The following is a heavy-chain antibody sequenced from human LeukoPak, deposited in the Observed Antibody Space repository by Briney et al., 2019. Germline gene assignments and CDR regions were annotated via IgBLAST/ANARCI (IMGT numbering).Heavy chain of an antibody. Sequence: GGSLRLSCAASGFTFTSHWMHWVRQAPGKGLVWVSRIDSDGSDTTYADSVRGRFTISRDSAKNTLYLQMDSLRAEDTAVYYCVRDRPHNWFDPWGQGTLVTVSS. CDR2: IDSDGSDT. J-gene: IGHJ5*02. D-gene: IGHD6-6*01. CDR3: VRDRPHNWFDP. V-gene: IGHV3-74*01. CDR1: GFTFTSHW.